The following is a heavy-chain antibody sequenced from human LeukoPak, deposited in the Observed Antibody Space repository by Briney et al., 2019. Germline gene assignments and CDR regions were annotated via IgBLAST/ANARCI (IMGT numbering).Heavy chain of an antibody. CDR1: GGTFSSYA. D-gene: IGHD3-10*01. J-gene: IGHJ6*03. V-gene: IGHV1-69*13. CDR2: IIPIFGTA. CDR3: ARWRASGGYYYYYYMDV. Sequence: SEKVSCKASGGTFSSYAISWVRQAPGQGLEWMGGIIPIFGTANYAQKFQGRVTITADESTSTAYMELSSLRSEDTAVYYCARWRASGGYYYYYYMDVWGKGTTVTVSS.